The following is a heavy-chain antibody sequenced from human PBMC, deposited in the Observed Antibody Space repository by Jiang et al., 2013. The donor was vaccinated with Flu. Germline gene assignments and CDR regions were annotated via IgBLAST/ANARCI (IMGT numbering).Heavy chain of an antibody. Sequence: QLVESGGGLVQPGRSLRLSCTASGFTFGDYAMSWVRQAPGKGLEWVGFIRSKAYGGTTEYAASVKGRFTISRDDSKSIAYLQMNSLKTEDTAVYYCTSGSPDYWGQGTLVTVSS. J-gene: IGHJ4*02. CDR1: GFTFGDYA. CDR2: IRSKAYGGTT. CDR3: TSGSPDY. V-gene: IGHV3-49*04. D-gene: IGHD1-26*01.